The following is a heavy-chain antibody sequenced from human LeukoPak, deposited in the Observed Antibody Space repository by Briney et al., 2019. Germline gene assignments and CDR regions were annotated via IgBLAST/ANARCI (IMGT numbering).Heavy chain of an antibody. Sequence: AASVKVSCKASGYTFTSYGISWVRQAPGQGLEWMGRIIPILGIANYAQKFQGRVTITADKSTSTAYMELSSLRSEDTAVYYCAGPWIQLPLGGMDVWGQGTTVTVSS. J-gene: IGHJ6*02. V-gene: IGHV1-69*04. D-gene: IGHD5-18*01. CDR2: IIPILGIA. CDR3: AGPWIQLPLGGMDV. CDR1: GYTFTSYG.